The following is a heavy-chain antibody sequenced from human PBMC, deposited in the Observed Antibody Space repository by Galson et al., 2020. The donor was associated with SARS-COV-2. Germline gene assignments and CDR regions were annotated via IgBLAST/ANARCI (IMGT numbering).Heavy chain of an antibody. J-gene: IGHJ6*02. D-gene: IGHD3-22*01. CDR2: ISSSSSYK. V-gene: IGHV3-21*01. CDR3: ARDHDYYDSSGMVDYYYGMDV. CDR1: GFTFSSYS. Sequence: GGSLRLSCAASGFTFSSYSMNWVRQAPGKGLEWVSSISSSSSYKYYADSVKGRFTISRDNAKNSLYLQMNSLRAEDTAVYYCARDHDYYDSSGMVDYYYGMDVWGQGTTVTVSS.